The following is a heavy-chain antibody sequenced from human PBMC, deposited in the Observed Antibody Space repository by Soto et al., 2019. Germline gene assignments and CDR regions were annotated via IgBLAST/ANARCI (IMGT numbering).Heavy chain of an antibody. J-gene: IGHJ6*02. CDR3: PRDSGTMKTSSLADRPHYCYGMDV. CDR2: IIPIFGTA. CDR1: GGTFSSYA. Sequence: QVQLVQSGAEVKKPGSSVKVSCKASGGTFSSYAISWVRQAPGQGLEWMGGIIPIFGTANYAQKFQGRVTNTAEESTRTAYMELSSLRSEDTAVYYCPRDSGTMKTSSLADRPHYCYGMDVWGQGTTVTVSS. D-gene: IGHD6-6*01. V-gene: IGHV1-69*01.